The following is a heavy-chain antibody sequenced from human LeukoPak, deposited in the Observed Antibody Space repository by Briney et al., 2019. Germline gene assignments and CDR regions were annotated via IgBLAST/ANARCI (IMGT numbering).Heavy chain of an antibody. CDR1: GYTFTSYG. D-gene: IGHD2-2*01. Sequence: GASVKVPCKASGYTFTSYGISWVRQAPGQGLEWMGWISVYSGNTNYAQNFQGRVTMTTDTSTNTAHMELRGLGSDDTAVYYCARDRSCCQDFDYWGQGTLVTVSS. CDR2: ISVYSGNT. J-gene: IGHJ4*02. V-gene: IGHV1-18*01. CDR3: ARDRSCCQDFDY.